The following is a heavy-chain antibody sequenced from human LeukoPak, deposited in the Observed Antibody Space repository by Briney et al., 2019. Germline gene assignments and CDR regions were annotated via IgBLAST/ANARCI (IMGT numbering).Heavy chain of an antibody. V-gene: IGHV1-8*01. D-gene: IGHD6-19*01. CDR2: MNPNSGNR. J-gene: IGHJ1*01. CDR1: VYAFSSYD. Sequence: ASVKVSCKASVYAFSSYDIDWVRQATGQGLEWMGWMNPNSGNRGYAQKFQGRLNMTRNTSISTAYMELSSLRSEDSAVYYCARRVGSGWPVQHWGQGTLVTVSS. CDR3: ARRVGSGWPVQH.